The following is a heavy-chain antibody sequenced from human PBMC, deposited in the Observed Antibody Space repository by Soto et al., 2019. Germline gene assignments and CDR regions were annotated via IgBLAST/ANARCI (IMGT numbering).Heavy chain of an antibody. Sequence: QVQLVESGGGVVQPGRSLRLSCAASGFTFSSYGMHWVRQAPGKGLEWVAVISYDGSNKYYADSVKGRFTISRDNSKNTLYLQMNSLRAEDTAVYYCAKDRKGEGYYDSSEDWGQGTLVTVSS. CDR1: GFTFSSYG. CDR2: ISYDGSNK. J-gene: IGHJ4*02. D-gene: IGHD3-22*01. V-gene: IGHV3-30*18. CDR3: AKDRKGEGYYDSSED.